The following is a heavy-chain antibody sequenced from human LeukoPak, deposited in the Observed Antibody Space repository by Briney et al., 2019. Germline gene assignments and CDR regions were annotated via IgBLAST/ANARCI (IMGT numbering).Heavy chain of an antibody. CDR1: GGTISSYA. CDR3: AESHYNNGWYYYYGMDV. Sequence: SVKVSCKASGGTISSYAISWVRQAPAQGLEWMGGIISIFGTANYAQKFQGRVTTTAAKSTSTAYMELSSLRAEDTAVYYCAESHYNNGWYYYYGMDVWGKGTTVTVSS. V-gene: IGHV1-69*06. J-gene: IGHJ6*04. CDR2: IISIFGTA. D-gene: IGHD6-19*01.